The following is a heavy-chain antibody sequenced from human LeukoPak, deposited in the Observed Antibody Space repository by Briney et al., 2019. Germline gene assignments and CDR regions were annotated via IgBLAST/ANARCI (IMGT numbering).Heavy chain of an antibody. CDR2: ISTGSNYI. V-gene: IGHV3-21*01. J-gene: IGHJ3*02. D-gene: IGHD3-22*01. Sequence: GGSLRLSCTASGFTFSSYSLNWVSQAPGKGLEWVSSISTGSNYIYYADSVKGRFTISRDNDKNSLYLQMNSLRVEDTAVYYCARDFRPTLTGFIDRGAFDIWGQGTMVTVSS. CDR3: ARDFRPTLTGFIDRGAFDI. CDR1: GFTFSSYS.